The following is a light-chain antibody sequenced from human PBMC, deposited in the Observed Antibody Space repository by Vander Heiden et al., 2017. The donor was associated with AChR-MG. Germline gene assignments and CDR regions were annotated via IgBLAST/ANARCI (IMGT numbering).Light chain of an antibody. Sequence: DTQMTQSSSSLSASVGDRVTITCRASQSINSYLNWYQQKPGKAPKLLIYTASSLQSGVPSRFSGSGSGTDFTLTISRLQPEDFAIYYCRQRDSIPYTFGQGTKLEIK. V-gene: IGKV1-39*01. CDR3: RQRDSIPYT. CDR2: TAS. CDR1: QSINSY. J-gene: IGKJ2*01.